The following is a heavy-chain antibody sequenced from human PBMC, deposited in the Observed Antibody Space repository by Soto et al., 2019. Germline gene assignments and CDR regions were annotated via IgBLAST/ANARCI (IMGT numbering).Heavy chain of an antibody. J-gene: IGHJ6*02. CDR2: ISAYNGNT. CDR3: ARDGTPVTIFGGVINVRYYYYGMDV. Sequence: GASVKVSCKASGYTFTSYGISWVRQAPGQGLEWMGWISAYNGNTNYAQKLQGRVTMTTDTSTSTAYMELRSLRSDDTAVYYCARDGTPVTIFGGVINVRYYYYGMDVWGQGTTVTVSS. D-gene: IGHD3-3*01. CDR1: GYTFTSYG. V-gene: IGHV1-18*01.